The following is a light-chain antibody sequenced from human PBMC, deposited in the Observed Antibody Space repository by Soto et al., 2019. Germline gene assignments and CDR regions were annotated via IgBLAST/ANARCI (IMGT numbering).Light chain of an antibody. Sequence: IQLTQSPSSLSASVGDRVTITCRASEGISGRLAWYQRKPGKVPTLLISPASSFQSGVPSRFSGSASGTEFSLTIPSLEPEDFATYCCLQRYRYPHTFGGGTPVPIK. CDR2: PAS. CDR3: LQRYRYPHT. J-gene: IGKJ4*01. CDR1: EGISGR. V-gene: IGKV1-9*01.